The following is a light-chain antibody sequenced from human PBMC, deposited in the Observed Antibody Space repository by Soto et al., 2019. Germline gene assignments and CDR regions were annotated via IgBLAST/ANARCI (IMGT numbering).Light chain of an antibody. CDR2: DIS. CDR1: QSVTTN. V-gene: IGKV3-15*01. CDR3: QQYLDWPLT. J-gene: IGKJ4*01. Sequence: EIVMTQSPGTLSVSPGERVTLSCRASQSVTTNLAWYQQKPGQTPRLLIYDISASASGIPGRFSGRGSGTDFTLTISSLQSEDSAVYYCQQYLDWPLTFGGGTKVE.